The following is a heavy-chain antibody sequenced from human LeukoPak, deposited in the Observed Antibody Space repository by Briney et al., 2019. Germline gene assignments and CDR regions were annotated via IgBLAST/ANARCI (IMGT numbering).Heavy chain of an antibody. CDR1: GGSISSYY. J-gene: IGHJ4*02. CDR2: IYYSGST. V-gene: IGHV4-59*01. CDR3: ARGGSGSEPIQDY. D-gene: IGHD3-10*01. Sequence: SETLSLTCTVSGGSISSYYWSWLRQPPGKGLEWIGYIYYSGSTNYNPSLKSRVTISVDTSKNQFSLKLSSVTAADTAVYYCARGGSGSEPIQDYWGQGTLVTVSS.